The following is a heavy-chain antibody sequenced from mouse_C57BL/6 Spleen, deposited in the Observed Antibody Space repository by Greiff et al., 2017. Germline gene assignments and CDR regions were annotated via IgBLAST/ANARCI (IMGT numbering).Heavy chain of an antibody. V-gene: IGHV1-42*01. Sequence: VQLQQSGPELVKPGASVKISCKASGYSFTGYYMNWVKQSPEKSLEWIGEINPSTGGTTYNQKFKAKATLTVDKSSNTAYMQIKSLTSEVSAVYYCAIPYGNSGDYYAMDYWGQGTSVTVSS. CDR2: INPSTGGT. CDR1: GYSFTGYY. CDR3: AIPYGNSGDYYAMDY. J-gene: IGHJ4*01. D-gene: IGHD2-1*01.